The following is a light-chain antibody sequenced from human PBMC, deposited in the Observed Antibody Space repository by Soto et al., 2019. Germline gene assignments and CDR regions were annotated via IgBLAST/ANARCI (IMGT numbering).Light chain of an antibody. CDR3: LSYESSLTVVL. V-gene: IGLV1-40*01. CDR1: NSNIGAGYD. CDR2: GST. J-gene: IGLJ7*01. Sequence: QSVLTQPPSASGATGQRVTISCTGSNSNIGAGYDVNWYQQLPGLVPKLLIYGSTRRPAGVPERFSGSKSDTSASLAITVLQAEDEAHYYCLSYESSLTVVLFGGGTQLTVL.